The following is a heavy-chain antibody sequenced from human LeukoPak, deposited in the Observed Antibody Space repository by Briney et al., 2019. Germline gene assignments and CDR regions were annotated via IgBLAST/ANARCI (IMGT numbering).Heavy chain of an antibody. CDR3: VRDVGAVRGEVYFDY. J-gene: IGHJ4*02. Sequence: GGSLRLSCAGSGFTVSSNYMSWVRRSPGKGLEWVSSITGSGPYMLYADSVKHRFTISRDNTKNLLYLEMNSLRAEDTAMYFCVRDVGAVRGEVYFDYWGQGTLVTVSS. D-gene: IGHD3-10*01. CDR2: ITGSGPYM. CDR1: GFTVSSNY. V-gene: IGHV3-21*06.